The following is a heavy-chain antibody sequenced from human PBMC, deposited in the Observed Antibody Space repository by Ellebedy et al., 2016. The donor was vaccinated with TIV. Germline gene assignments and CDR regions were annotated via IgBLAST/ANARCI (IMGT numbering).Heavy chain of an antibody. V-gene: IGHV2-5*08. CDR2: IYWNDDK. CDR3: ARIDSSGYYRY. Sequence: SGPTLVXPTQTLTLTCTFSGFSLNTRGMRVSWIRQPPGKALEWLALIYWNDDKRYSPSLKSRLTISKDTSKNQVVLTMTNMDPVDTATYYCARIDSSGYYRYWGQGTLVTVSS. D-gene: IGHD3-22*01. CDR1: GFSLNTRGMR. J-gene: IGHJ4*02.